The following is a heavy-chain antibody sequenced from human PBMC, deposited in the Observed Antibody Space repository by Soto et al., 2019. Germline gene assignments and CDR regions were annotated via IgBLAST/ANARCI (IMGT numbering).Heavy chain of an antibody. Sequence: GGSLRLSCAASGFTFSSYSMNWVRQAPGKGLEWVSSISSSSSYIYYADSVKGRFTISRDNAKNSLYLQMNSLRAEDTAVYYCARDMGMSITIFGVVISPNLDAFDIWGQGTMVTVS. CDR1: GFTFSSYS. D-gene: IGHD3-3*01. V-gene: IGHV3-21*01. CDR3: ARDMGMSITIFGVVISPNLDAFDI. J-gene: IGHJ3*02. CDR2: ISSSSSYI.